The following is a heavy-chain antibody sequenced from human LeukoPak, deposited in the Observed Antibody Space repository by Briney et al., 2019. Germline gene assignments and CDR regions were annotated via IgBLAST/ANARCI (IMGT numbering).Heavy chain of an antibody. CDR2: ILPIFDMA. Sequence: SVKVSCKASGGTFSTYAITWVRQAPGQGLEWMGRILPIFDMANYAQKFQGRVTITADKSTRTAYMELSSLRSDDTAVYYCARDGGWLQTQNHYYYHGMDVWGQGTTVTVSS. J-gene: IGHJ6*02. CDR1: GGTFSTYA. V-gene: IGHV1-69*04. CDR3: ARDGGWLQTQNHYYYHGMDV. D-gene: IGHD5-24*01.